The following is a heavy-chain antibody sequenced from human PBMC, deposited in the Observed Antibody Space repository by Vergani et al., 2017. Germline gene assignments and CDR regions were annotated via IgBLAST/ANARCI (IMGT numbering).Heavy chain of an antibody. J-gene: IGHJ6*02. Sequence: EVQLLESGGDLVQPGGSLRLSCAASGFPFNNYAMNWVRQAPGKGLGWVSGFSGSGGSTYYAGSVKGRFTISRDSSKNTLYLQMNSLSAGDTAVYYCAKANPRNSGYDYLYYYHAMDVWGQGTTVTVSS. V-gene: IGHV3-23*01. CDR2: FSGSGGST. D-gene: IGHD5-12*01. CDR3: AKANPRNSGYDYLYYYHAMDV. CDR1: GFPFNNYA.